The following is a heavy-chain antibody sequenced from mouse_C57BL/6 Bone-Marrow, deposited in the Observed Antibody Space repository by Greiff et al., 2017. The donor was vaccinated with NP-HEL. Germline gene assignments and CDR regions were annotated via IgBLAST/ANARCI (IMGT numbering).Heavy chain of an antibody. D-gene: IGHD1-1*01. CDR2: IYPRSGNT. V-gene: IGHV1-81*01. CDR1: GYTFTSYG. CDR3: APPITTVVATNFDV. J-gene: IGHJ1*03. Sequence: QVQLKQSGAELARPGASVKLSCKASGYTFTSYGISWVKQRTGQGLEWIGEIYPRSGNTYYNEKFKGKATLTADKSSSTAYMELRSLTSEDSAVYFGAPPITTVVATNFDVWGTGTTVTVSS.